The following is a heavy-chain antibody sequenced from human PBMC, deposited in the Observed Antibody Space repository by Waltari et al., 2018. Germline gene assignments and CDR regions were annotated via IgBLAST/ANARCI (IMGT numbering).Heavy chain of an antibody. D-gene: IGHD6-13*01. V-gene: IGHV1-69*10. CDR1: GGTFSSYA. CDR3: ARTRSSSWPEMDV. J-gene: IGHJ6*04. CDR2: IIPILCIA. Sequence: QVQLVQSGAEVKKPGSSVKVSCKASGGTFSSYAISWVRQAPGQGLEWMGGIIPILCIANAAQKLPGSVTITADKSTGTAYSERSSLRSEDTAVYYCARTRSSSWPEMDVWGKWTTVTVSS.